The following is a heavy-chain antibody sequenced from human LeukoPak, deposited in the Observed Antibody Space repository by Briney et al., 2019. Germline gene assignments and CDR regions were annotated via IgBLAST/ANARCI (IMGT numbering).Heavy chain of an antibody. CDR1: GISFSNYS. V-gene: IGHV3-23*01. CDR3: ANDGAYYDSSTDAFDI. Sequence: GGSLRLSCAASGISFSNYSMNWVRQAPGKGLEWVSAISGSGGSTYYADSVKGRFTISRDNSKNTLYLQMNSLRAEDTAVYYCANDGAYYDSSTDAFDIWGQGTMVTVSS. D-gene: IGHD3-22*01. CDR2: ISGSGGST. J-gene: IGHJ3*02.